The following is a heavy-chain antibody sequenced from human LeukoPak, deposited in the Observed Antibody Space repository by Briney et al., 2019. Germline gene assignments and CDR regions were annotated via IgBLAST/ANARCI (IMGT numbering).Heavy chain of an antibody. V-gene: IGHV4-59*01. CDR2: NYYSGST. D-gene: IGHD3-10*01. CDR1: GGSISSYY. Sequence: SVTLSLTCTVSGGSISSYYWSWIRQPPGKGLEWIGYNYYSGSTNYNPSLKSRVTISVDTSKNQFSLKLSSVTAADTAVYYCARAAYNYYGSENWFDPWGQGTLVTVSS. CDR3: ARAAYNYYGSENWFDP. J-gene: IGHJ5*02.